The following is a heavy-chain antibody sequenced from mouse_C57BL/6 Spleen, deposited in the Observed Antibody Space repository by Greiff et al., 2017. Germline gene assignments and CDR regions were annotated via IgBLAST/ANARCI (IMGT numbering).Heavy chain of an antibody. CDR3: AREVYYSNFNY. Sequence: VQLKQPGAELVRPGSSVKLSCKASGYTFTSYWMDWVKQRPGQGLEWIGNIYPSDSETHYNQKFKDKATLTVDKSSSTAYMQLSSLTSEDSAVYYCAREVYYSNFNYWGQGTTLTVSS. J-gene: IGHJ2*01. V-gene: IGHV1-61*01. CDR2: IYPSDSET. D-gene: IGHD2-5*01. CDR1: GYTFTSYW.